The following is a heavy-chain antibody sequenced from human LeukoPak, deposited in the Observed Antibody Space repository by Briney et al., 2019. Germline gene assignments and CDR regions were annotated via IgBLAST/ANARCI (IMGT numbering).Heavy chain of an antibody. J-gene: IGHJ4*02. CDR3: AKDLGYGGNPPVYFDY. CDR2: ITDSGVST. Sequence: GGSLRLSCAASGFTFSSYGMNWVRQAPGKGLEWVSGITDSGVSTYYADSVKGRFTVSRDKSKNTLYLQMNSLRAEDTAVYYCAKDLGYGGNPPVYFDYWGQGTLVTVSS. CDR1: GFTFSSYG. V-gene: IGHV3-23*01. D-gene: IGHD4-23*01.